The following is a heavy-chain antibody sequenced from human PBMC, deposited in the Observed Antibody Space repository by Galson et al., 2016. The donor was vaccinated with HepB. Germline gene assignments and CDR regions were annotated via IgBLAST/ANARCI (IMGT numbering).Heavy chain of an antibody. CDR3: ARDPHALDF. CDR1: GFRLSSYS. Sequence: SLRLSCAASGFRLSSYSMNWVRQAPGKGLEWVSYIRSTGTTTHYADSVMGRFTIPRDVAENSVNLQMNSLREEDTAVYYCARDPHALDFWGQGTLVTVSS. V-gene: IGHV3-48*02. CDR2: IRSTGTTT. J-gene: IGHJ4*02. D-gene: IGHD2-2*01.